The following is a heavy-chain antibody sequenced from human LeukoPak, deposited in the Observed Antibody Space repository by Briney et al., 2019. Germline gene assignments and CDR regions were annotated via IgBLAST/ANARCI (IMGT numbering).Heavy chain of an antibody. D-gene: IGHD3-10*01. J-gene: IGHJ4*02. CDR3: AKPSSSRRGDYFDY. CDR2: ISWDGGST. CDR1: GFTFDDYA. V-gene: IGHV3-43D*03. Sequence: PGGSLRLSCAASGFTFDDYAMHWVRQAPGKGLEWVSLISWDGGSTYYADSVKGRFTISRDNSKNSLYLQMNSLRAEDTALYYCAKPSSSRRGDYFDYWGQGTLVTVSS.